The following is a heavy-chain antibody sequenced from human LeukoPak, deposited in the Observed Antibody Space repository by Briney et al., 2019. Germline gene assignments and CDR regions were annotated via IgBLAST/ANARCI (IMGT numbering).Heavy chain of an antibody. CDR2: ISYDGSNK. Sequence: GRSLRLSCAASGFTFSSYGMHWVRQAPGKGLEWVAVISYDGSNKYYADSVKGRFTISRDNSKNTLYLQMNSLRAEDTAVYYCAKVAVVIRANDAFDIWGQGTMVTVSS. V-gene: IGHV3-30*18. J-gene: IGHJ3*02. D-gene: IGHD3-22*01. CDR3: AKVAVVIRANDAFDI. CDR1: GFTFSSYG.